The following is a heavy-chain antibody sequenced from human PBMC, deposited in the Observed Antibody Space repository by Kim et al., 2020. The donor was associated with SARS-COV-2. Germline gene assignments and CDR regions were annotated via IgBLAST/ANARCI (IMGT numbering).Heavy chain of an antibody. CDR1: GGSFSGYY. V-gene: IGHV4-34*01. CDR3: ARGPPPRRGWFDP. CDR2: INHSGST. Sequence: SETLSLTCAVYGGSFSGYYWSWIRQPPGKGLEWIGEINHSGSTNYNPSLKSRVTISVDTSKNQFSLKLSSVTAADTAVYYCARGPPPRRGWFDPWGQGTLVTVSS. J-gene: IGHJ5*02.